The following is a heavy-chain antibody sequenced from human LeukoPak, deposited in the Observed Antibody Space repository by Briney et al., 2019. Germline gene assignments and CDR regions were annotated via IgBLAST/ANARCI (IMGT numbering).Heavy chain of an antibody. CDR2: ITTGDGNT. CDR3: AKDGGLWVSAHWGDS. CDR1: GFTFSSYT. J-gene: IGHJ4*02. V-gene: IGHV3-23*01. Sequence: PGGSLRLSCTASGFTFSSYTMTWVRQAPGKGLKWVSTITTGDGNTYYADTVKGRFTVSRDDSKNTLYLQMNSLRAEDTAVYYCAKDGGLWVSAHWGDSWGQGTLVTVSS. D-gene: IGHD7-27*01.